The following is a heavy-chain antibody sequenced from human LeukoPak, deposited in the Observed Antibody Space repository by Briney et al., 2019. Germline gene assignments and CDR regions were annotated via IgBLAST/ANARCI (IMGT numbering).Heavy chain of an antibody. CDR2: IRTNNYR. CDR1: GFSFSSYT. J-gene: IGHJ4*02. D-gene: IGHD3/OR15-3a*01. V-gene: IGHV3-21*01. CDR3: ARDGHFDF. Sequence: RGSMTLSCAASGFSFSSYTMNWLRQAPGKGLEWVSSIRTNNYRYGAGSVKGRFTISRDNAKNSLFLQMDSLRAEDTAVYYCARDGHFDFWGQGTLVTVPS.